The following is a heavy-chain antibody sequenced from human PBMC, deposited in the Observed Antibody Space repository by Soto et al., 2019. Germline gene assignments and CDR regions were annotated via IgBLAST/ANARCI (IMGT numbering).Heavy chain of an antibody. V-gene: IGHV1-69*01. Sequence: QVQLVQSGAEVKKPGSSVKVSCKASGGTFSSYAISWVRQAPGQWLEWMGGIIPISGTANYAQKFQGRVTLTADESTSTAYMELSSLRSEDTAVYYCARSQGSSTSLEIYYYYYYGMDVWGQGTTVTVSS. CDR3: ARSQGSSTSLEIYYYYYYGMDV. J-gene: IGHJ6*02. CDR2: IIPISGTA. CDR1: GGTFSSYA. D-gene: IGHD2-2*01.